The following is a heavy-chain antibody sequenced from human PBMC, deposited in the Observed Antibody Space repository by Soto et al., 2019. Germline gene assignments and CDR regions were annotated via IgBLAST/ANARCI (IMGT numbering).Heavy chain of an antibody. Sequence: QVQLQQWGAGLLKPSETLSLTCAVYGGSFSGYYWSWIRQPPGKGLEWIGEINHSGSTNYNPSLKSRVTISVDTSKNQFSLKLSSVTAADTAVYYCARAGIAVAGTTPCDYWGQGTLVTVSS. J-gene: IGHJ4*02. CDR2: INHSGST. D-gene: IGHD6-19*01. V-gene: IGHV4-34*01. CDR3: ARAGIAVAGTTPCDY. CDR1: GGSFSGYY.